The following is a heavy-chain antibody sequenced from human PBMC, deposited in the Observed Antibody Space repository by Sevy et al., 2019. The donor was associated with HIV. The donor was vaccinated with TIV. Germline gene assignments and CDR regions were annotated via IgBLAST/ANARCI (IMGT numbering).Heavy chain of an antibody. V-gene: IGHV3-30*04. Sequence: GGSLRLSCAASGFTFSSYAMHWVRQAPGKGLEWVAVISYDGSNKYYADSVKGRFTISRDNSKNTLYLKMNSLRAEDTAVYYCASRTTAGSYYYYGMDVWGQGTTVTVSS. CDR3: ASRTTAGSYYYYGMDV. D-gene: IGHD4-4*01. J-gene: IGHJ6*02. CDR2: ISYDGSNK. CDR1: GFTFSSYA.